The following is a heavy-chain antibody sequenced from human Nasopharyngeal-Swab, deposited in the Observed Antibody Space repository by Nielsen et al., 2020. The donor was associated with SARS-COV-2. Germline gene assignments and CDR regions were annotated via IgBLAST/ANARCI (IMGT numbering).Heavy chain of an antibody. Sequence: WVRQAPGQGLEWLGRANPNSGSTIYAQRFRGRVTMTRNTAINTAYMELTSLTSEDTAMYFCARVFSSAWYYFDYWGQGTLVTVSS. V-gene: IGHV1-8*01. J-gene: IGHJ4*02. D-gene: IGHD6-19*01. CDR2: ANPNSGST. CDR3: ARVFSSAWYYFDY.